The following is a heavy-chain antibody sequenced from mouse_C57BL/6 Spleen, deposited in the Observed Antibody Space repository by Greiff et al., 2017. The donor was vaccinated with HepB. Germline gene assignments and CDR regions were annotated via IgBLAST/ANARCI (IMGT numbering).Heavy chain of an antibody. CDR3: TRESYYYYAMDY. CDR1: GFTFSSYA. Sequence: EVQGVESGEGLVKPGGSLKLSCAASGFTFSSYAMSWVRQTPEKRLEWVAYISSGGDYIYYADTVKGRFTISRDNARNTLYLQMSSLKSEDTAMYYCTRESYYYYAMDYWGQGTSVTVSS. CDR2: ISSGGDYI. V-gene: IGHV5-9-1*02. J-gene: IGHJ4*01. D-gene: IGHD1-1*01.